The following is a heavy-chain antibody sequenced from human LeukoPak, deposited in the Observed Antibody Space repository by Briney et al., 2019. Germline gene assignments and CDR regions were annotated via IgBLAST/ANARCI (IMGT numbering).Heavy chain of an antibody. Sequence: ASVKVSCKASGYIFTSYPIHWVRQAPGQRLEWMGWIHTGNGITKYSQKFEGRVTVTRDTAATAAYMELSSLRSEDTAVYYCARDRAMADYWGQGTLVTVSS. V-gene: IGHV1-3*04. D-gene: IGHD5-18*01. CDR3: ARDRAMADY. J-gene: IGHJ4*02. CDR2: IHTGNGIT. CDR1: GYIFTSYP.